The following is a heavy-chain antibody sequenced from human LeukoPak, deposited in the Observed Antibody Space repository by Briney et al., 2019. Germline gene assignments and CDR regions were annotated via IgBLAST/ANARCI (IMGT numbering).Heavy chain of an antibody. CDR1: GYSLSELS. CDR2: FDPEDGET. J-gene: IGHJ3*02. Sequence: ASVKVSCKVSGYSLSELSMHWVRQAPGKGLEWMGGFDPEDGETIYAQKLQGRVTMTEDTSTDTAYVELSSLRSEDTAVYYCATGGPLLSLSVSGFDIWGQGTMVTVSS. D-gene: IGHD2/OR15-2a*01. V-gene: IGHV1-24*01. CDR3: ATGGPLLSLSVSGFDI.